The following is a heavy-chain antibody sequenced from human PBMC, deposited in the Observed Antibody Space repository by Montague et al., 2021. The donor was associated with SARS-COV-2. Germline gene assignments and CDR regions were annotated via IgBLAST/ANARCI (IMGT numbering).Heavy chain of an antibody. CDR1: GGSISSTSYY. CDR2: IYYSGST. Sequence: SETLSLTCSVSGGSISSTSYYWGWIRQPPGKGLEWIGSIYYSGSTYYNPSLRSRVTISVDTSKNQFSLKLSSVTAADTAVYYCAGPIVVATAPNYYGMDVWGQGTTVTVSS. CDR3: AGPIVVATAPNYYGMDV. V-gene: IGHV4-39*01. D-gene: IGHD2-21*02. J-gene: IGHJ6*02.